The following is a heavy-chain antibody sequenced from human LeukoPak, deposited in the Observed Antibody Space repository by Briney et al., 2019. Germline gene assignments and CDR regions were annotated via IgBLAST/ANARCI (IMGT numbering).Heavy chain of an antibody. CDR3: ARVLHKRNYDSSVYYGY. Sequence: GGSLRLSCTASGFTFGDYAMSWFRQAPGKGLEWVSYISSSSSTIYYADSVKGRFTISRDNAKNSLYLRMNSLRAEDTAVYYCARVLHKRNYDSSVYYGYWGQGTLVTVSS. V-gene: IGHV3-48*01. CDR2: ISSSSSTI. J-gene: IGHJ4*02. CDR1: GFTFGDYA. D-gene: IGHD3-22*01.